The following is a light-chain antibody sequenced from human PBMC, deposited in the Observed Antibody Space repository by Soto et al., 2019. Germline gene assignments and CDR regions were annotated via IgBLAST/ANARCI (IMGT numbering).Light chain of an antibody. Sequence: QSALTQPASVSGSPGQSITISCTGTSSDIGNYNYVSWCQQHPGKAPKLMIYEVSNRPSGVSNRFSGSKSGNTASLTISGLQAEDEADYYCSSYTSNTTVIFGGGTKVTVL. J-gene: IGLJ2*01. CDR3: SSYTSNTTVI. V-gene: IGLV2-14*01. CDR2: EVS. CDR1: SSDIGNYNY.